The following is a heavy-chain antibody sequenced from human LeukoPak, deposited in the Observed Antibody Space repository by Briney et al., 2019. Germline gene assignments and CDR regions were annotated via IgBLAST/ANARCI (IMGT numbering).Heavy chain of an antibody. CDR1: GGSFNGYY. D-gene: IGHD3-10*01. J-gene: IGHJ4*02. CDR2: INHSGST. V-gene: IGHV4-34*01. CDR3: ARDWRFGRIDY. Sequence: SETLSLTCAVYGGSFNGYYWSWIRQPPGKGLEWIGEINHSGSTNYNPSLKSRVTISVDTSKNQFSLKLSSVTAADTAVYYCARDWRFGRIDYWGQGTLVTVSS.